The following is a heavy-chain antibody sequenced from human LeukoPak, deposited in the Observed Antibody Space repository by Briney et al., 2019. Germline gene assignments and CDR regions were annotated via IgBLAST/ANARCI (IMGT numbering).Heavy chain of an antibody. V-gene: IGHV4-31*03. D-gene: IGHD2-2*01. Sequence: SETLSLTCTVSGGSISSGGYYWSWIRQHPGKGLEWIGYIYYSGSTYYNPSPKSRVTISVDTSKNQFSLKLSSVTAADTAVYYCARDQMPRAFDIWGQGTMVTVSS. CDR1: GGSISSGGYY. CDR3: ARDQMPRAFDI. CDR2: IYYSGST. J-gene: IGHJ3*02.